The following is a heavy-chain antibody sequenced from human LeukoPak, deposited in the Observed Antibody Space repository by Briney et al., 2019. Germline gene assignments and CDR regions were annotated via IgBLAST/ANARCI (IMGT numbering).Heavy chain of an antibody. D-gene: IGHD3-22*01. V-gene: IGHV3-23*01. J-gene: IGHJ4*02. CDR1: GFAFSSYA. CDR3: AKDIYSSGYYNFDY. Sequence: GGSLRLSCAASGFAFSSYAMTWVHQAPGKGLEWVSGIGSGSGGRTYYADSVKGRFSISRDNSRDTLNLQMNSLRAEDTALYYCAKDIYSSGYYNFDYWGQGALVTVSS. CDR2: IGSGSGGRT.